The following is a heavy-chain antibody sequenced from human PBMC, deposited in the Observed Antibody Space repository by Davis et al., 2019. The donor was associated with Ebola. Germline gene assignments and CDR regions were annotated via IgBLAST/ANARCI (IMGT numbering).Heavy chain of an antibody. J-gene: IGHJ4*02. V-gene: IGHV3-30-3*01. D-gene: IGHD1-7*01. CDR2: ISYHGINK. Sequence: GGSLRLSCAASGFIFSNYAMHWVRQAPGKGLEWVAVISYHGINKGCAESVKGRFTISRDNSENTLYLQMNSLRAEDTAIYYCGRGNGQNYGTFIDYWGQGTLVTVSS. CDR1: GFIFSNYA. CDR3: GRGNGQNYGTFIDY.